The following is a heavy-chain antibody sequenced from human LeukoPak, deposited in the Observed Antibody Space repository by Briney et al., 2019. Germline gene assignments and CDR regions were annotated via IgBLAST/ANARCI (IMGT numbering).Heavy chain of an antibody. CDR2: ISSSSSYI. V-gene: IGHV3-21*01. D-gene: IGHD4-17*01. J-gene: IGHJ4*02. CDR3: ARVADFDYGDYGYNDY. CDR1: GFIFSDCA. Sequence: KTGGSLRLSCAGFGFIFSDCAIHWVRQVPGKGLEWVSYISSSSSYIYYADSVKGRFTISRDNAKNSLYLQMNSLRAEDTAVYYCARVADFDYGDYGYNDYWGQGTLVTVSS.